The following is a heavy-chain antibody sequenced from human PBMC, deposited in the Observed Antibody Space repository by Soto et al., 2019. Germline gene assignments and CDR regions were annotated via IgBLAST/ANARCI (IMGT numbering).Heavy chain of an antibody. CDR1: GFTFSSYS. D-gene: IGHD2-15*01. CDR3: ARERGSGRGMDV. Sequence: PGGSLRVSCAASGFTFSSYSMNWVRQAPGKGLEWVSSISSSSSYIYYADSVKGRFTISRDNAKNSLYLQMNSLRAEDTAVYYCARERGSGRGMDVWGQGTTVTVSS. CDR2: ISSSSSYI. V-gene: IGHV3-21*01. J-gene: IGHJ6*02.